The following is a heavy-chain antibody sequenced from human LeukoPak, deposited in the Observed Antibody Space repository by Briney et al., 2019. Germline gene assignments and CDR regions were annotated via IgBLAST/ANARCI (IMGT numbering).Heavy chain of an antibody. CDR3: AKGAGPPWFDP. CDR2: MSSSGIS. D-gene: IGHD6-19*01. CDR1: GGSISSSSHY. J-gene: IGHJ5*02. Sequence: PSETLSLTCTVSGGSISSSSHYWGWIRQPPGKGLEWIGRMSSSGISTYSPSLKSRVTISIDTSRNQFSMNLNSVTAADTAVYYCAKGAGPPWFDPWGQGTLVTVSS. V-gene: IGHV4-39*07.